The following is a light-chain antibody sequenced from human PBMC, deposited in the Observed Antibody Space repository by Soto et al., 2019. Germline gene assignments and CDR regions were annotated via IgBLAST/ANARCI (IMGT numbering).Light chain of an antibody. CDR3: QQCSSYPWT. V-gene: IGKV1-5*01. Sequence: DIPMTQSPSSLSASVGDTVTINCRANQSVSSWLAWYQQKPGQTPKLLIYDASTLETGVPSRFAVSEAETEFTLTISGLQPDDFATYYCQQCSSYPWTFGQGTRVEIK. J-gene: IGKJ1*01. CDR1: QSVSSW. CDR2: DAS.